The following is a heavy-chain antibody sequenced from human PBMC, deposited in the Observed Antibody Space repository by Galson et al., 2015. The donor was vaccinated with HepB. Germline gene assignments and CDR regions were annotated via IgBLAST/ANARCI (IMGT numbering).Heavy chain of an antibody. V-gene: IGHV1-24*01. D-gene: IGHD2-2*01. J-gene: IGHJ4*02. CDR3: ATLGYCSSTSCYDFDY. CDR2: FDPEDGET. CDR1: GYTLTELS. Sequence: SVKVSCKVSGYTLTELSMHWVRQAPGKGLEWMGGFDPEDGETIYAQKFQGRVTMTEDTSTDTAYMELSSLRSEDTAVYYCATLGYCSSTSCYDFDYWGQGTLVTVSS.